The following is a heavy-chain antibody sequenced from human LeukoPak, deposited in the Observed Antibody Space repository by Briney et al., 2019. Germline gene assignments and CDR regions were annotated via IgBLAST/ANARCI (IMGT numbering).Heavy chain of an antibody. CDR3: AKESDYYYYYYMDV. CDR1: GFTFSSYG. CDR2: ISGSGGST. J-gene: IGHJ6*03. V-gene: IGHV3-23*01. Sequence: GGTLRLSCAASGFTFSSYGMSWVRQAPGKGLEWVSAISGSGGSTYYTDSVKGRFTISRDNSKNTLYLQMNSLRAEDTAVYYCAKESDYYYYYYMDVWGKGTTVTISS.